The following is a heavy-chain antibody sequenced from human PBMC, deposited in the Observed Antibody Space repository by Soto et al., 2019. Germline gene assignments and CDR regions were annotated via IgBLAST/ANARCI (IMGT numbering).Heavy chain of an antibody. D-gene: IGHD2-2*01. CDR2: ISYDGSNK. J-gene: IGHJ6*02. V-gene: IGHV3-30-3*01. Sequence: PGGSLRLSCAASGFTFSSYAMHWVRQAPGKGLEWVAVISYDGSNKYYADSVKGRFTISRDNSKNTLYLQMNSLRAEDTAVYYCARADTVVEYPIYGMDVWGQGTTVTVSS. CDR1: GFTFSSYA. CDR3: ARADTVVEYPIYGMDV.